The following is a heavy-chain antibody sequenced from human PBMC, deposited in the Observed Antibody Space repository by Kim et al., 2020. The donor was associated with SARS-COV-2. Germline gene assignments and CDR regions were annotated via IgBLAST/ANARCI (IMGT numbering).Heavy chain of an antibody. J-gene: IGHJ6*02. V-gene: IGHV3-23*01. CDR3: AKEKKIQLWLIDYYYGMDV. CDR2: ISGSGGST. D-gene: IGHD5-18*01. CDR1: GFTFSSYA. Sequence: GGSLRLSCAASGFTFSSYAMSWVRQAPGKGLEWVSAISGSGGSTYYADSVKGRFTISRDNSKNTLYLQMNSLRAEDTAVYYCAKEKKIQLWLIDYYYGMDVWGQGTTVTVSS.